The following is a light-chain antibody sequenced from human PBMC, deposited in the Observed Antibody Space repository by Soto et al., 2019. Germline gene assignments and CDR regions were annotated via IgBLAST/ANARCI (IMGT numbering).Light chain of an antibody. CDR2: GAS. Sequence: IVLTQSPATLPLSPGERATLSCTASQHVTTTYIAWYQQKFGQAPRLLLYGASTSATGTPDRFTGGGFGTDFTLSISRVEPEDFAVYYCQQYDSSFTFGGGNKVEMK. V-gene: IGKV3-20*01. CDR3: QQYDSSFT. J-gene: IGKJ4*01. CDR1: QHVTTTY.